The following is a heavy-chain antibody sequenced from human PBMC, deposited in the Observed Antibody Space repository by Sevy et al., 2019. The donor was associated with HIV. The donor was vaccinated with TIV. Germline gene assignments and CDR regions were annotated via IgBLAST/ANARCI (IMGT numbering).Heavy chain of an antibody. V-gene: IGHV3-23*01. D-gene: IGHD3-10*01. CDR1: GFTFSSYA. J-gene: IGHJ3*02. CDR2: SSGSGGST. CDR3: AKDMPYGSGSYYNGGPMWAFDI. Sequence: GGSLRLSCAASGFTFSSYAMSWVRQAPGKGLEWVSVSSGSGGSTYYADSVKGRFTISRDNSKNTLYLQMNSLRAEGTAVYYCAKDMPYGSGSYYNGGPMWAFDIWGQGTMVTVSS.